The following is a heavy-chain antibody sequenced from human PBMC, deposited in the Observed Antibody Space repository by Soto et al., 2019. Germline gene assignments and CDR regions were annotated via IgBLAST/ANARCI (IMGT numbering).Heavy chain of an antibody. Sequence: SETLSLTCTVSGGSISSSSYYWGWIRQPPGKGLEWIGSIYYSGSTYYNPSLKSRVTISVDTSKNQFSLKLSSVTAADTAVYYCARLRYSSAKGWWAYYYGMDVWGRGTTVTVSS. CDR1: GGSISSSSYY. J-gene: IGHJ6*02. D-gene: IGHD6-25*01. CDR3: ARLRYSSAKGWWAYYYGMDV. CDR2: IYYSGST. V-gene: IGHV4-39*01.